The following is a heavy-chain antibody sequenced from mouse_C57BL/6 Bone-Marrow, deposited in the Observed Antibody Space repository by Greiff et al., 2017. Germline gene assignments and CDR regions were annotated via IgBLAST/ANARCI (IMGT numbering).Heavy chain of an antibody. CDR3: APFITTVVAPYWYFDV. V-gene: IGHV1-42*01. J-gene: IGHJ1*03. CDR1: GYSFTGYY. D-gene: IGHD1-1*01. CDR2: INPSTGGT. Sequence: VQLQQSGPELVKPGASVKISCKASGYSFTGYYMNWVKQSPEKSLEWIGEINPSTGGTTYNQKFKAKATLTVDKSSSTAYMQLKSLTSEDSAVYYCAPFITTVVAPYWYFDVRGTGTTVTVSS.